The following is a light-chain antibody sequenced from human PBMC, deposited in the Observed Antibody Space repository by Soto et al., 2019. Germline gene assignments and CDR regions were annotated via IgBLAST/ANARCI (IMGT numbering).Light chain of an antibody. CDR3: QQYNSYSPLYT. Sequence: DIQMTQSPSTLSASVGDRVTITCRASQTISSWLAWYQQKPGKAPKLLIHDASSLESGVPSRFSGSGSGTEFTLTISSLQPDDFATYYCQQYNSYSPLYTFGQGTKVDIK. CDR1: QTISSW. V-gene: IGKV1-5*01. J-gene: IGKJ2*01. CDR2: DAS.